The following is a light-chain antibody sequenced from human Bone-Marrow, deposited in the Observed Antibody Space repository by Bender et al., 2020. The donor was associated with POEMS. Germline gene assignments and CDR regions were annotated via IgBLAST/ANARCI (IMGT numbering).Light chain of an antibody. Sequence: QSALTQPASVSGSPGQSITISCTGTSRDVGMFNLVSWYQQYPGKAPKLLIYEVRKRPSGVSNRFSGSKSDNTASLTISGLQAEDEADFYCCSYAGDSTPWVFGGGTKLTVL. CDR2: EVR. J-gene: IGLJ3*02. V-gene: IGLV2-23*02. CDR1: SRDVGMFNL. CDR3: CSYAGDSTPWV.